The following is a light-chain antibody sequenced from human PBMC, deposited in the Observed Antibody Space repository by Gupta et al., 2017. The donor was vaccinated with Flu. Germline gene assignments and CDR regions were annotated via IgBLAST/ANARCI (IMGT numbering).Light chain of an antibody. J-gene: IGKJ1*01. V-gene: IGKV3-15*01. CDR3: QQYNRWPKT. Sequence: PSQSATLRGRATQCVRDSHSDSSSLAWYQQKPGQAPRLLISGASTRATGIPARFSGSGSGTDFTLTISSLQAEDFAVYYCQQYNRWPKTFGQGTKLEIK. CDR2: GAS. CDR1: HSDSSS.